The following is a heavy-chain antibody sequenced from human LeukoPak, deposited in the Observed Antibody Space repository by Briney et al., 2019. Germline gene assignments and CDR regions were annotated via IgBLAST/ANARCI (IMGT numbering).Heavy chain of an antibody. D-gene: IGHD4-17*01. CDR3: AKVPRSDGDYLLGYFQH. Sequence: GGSLRLSCAASGFTFRNYAMSWVRQAPGKGLEWVSAISGSGGSTYYADSVKGRFTISRDNSKNTLYLQMNSLRAEDTAVYYCAKVPRSDGDYLLGYFQHWGQGTLVTVSS. CDR2: ISGSGGST. J-gene: IGHJ1*01. V-gene: IGHV3-23*01. CDR1: GFTFRNYA.